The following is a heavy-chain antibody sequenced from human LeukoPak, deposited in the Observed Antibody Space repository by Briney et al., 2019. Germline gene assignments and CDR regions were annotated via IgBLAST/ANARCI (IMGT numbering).Heavy chain of an antibody. V-gene: IGHV4-4*07. Sequence: SETLSLTCTVSGDSMSSYYWNFIRQPAGKGLEWIGRIHTSWTTYYNPSLKSRITMSVDTSRNQFFLRLTSVTAADTAVYYCARGDYYDGGGRNWFDPWGQGTLVTVSS. CDR3: ARGDYYDGGGRNWFDP. CDR2: IHTSWTT. J-gene: IGHJ5*02. CDR1: GDSMSSYY. D-gene: IGHD3-16*01.